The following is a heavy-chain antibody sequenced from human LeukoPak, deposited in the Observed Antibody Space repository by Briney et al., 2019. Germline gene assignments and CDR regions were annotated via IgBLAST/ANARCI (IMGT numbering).Heavy chain of an antibody. D-gene: IGHD5-18*01. J-gene: IGHJ4*02. CDR1: GGSISSYY. V-gene: IGHV4-59*01. Sequence: PSETLSLTCTVSGGSISSYYWSWIRQPPGKGLEWIGYIYYSGSTSYNPSLKSRVTISVDTSKNQFSLKLSSVTAADTAVYYCARGRGYSPAGPDYWGQGTLVTVSS. CDR2: IYYSGST. CDR3: ARGRGYSPAGPDY.